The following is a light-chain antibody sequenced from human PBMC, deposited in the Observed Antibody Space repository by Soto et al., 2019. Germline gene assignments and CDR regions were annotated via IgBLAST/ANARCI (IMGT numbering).Light chain of an antibody. V-gene: IGLV1-44*01. CDR1: NSNIGSNT. Sequence: QSVLTQPPSASGTPGQRVTISCSGSNSNIGSNTVNWYQQLPGTAPKLLIYYDNLRPSGVPDRISGSKSGTSASLAISGLQSDDEADYYCAAWDDSLNGRVFGTGTKLHRP. CDR3: AAWDDSLNGRV. CDR2: YDN. J-gene: IGLJ1*01.